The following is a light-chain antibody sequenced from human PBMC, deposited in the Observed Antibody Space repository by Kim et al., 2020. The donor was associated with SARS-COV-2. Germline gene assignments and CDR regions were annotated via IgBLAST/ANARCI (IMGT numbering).Light chain of an antibody. CDR2: KDS. Sequence: VSPGQTARVTCAGDVLAKKYARWFQQKPGQAPVLVIYKDSERPSGIPERFSGSSSGTTVTLTISGAQVEDEADYYCYSAADNNLRVFGGGTKLTVL. J-gene: IGLJ2*01. V-gene: IGLV3-27*01. CDR3: YSAADNNLRV. CDR1: VLAKKY.